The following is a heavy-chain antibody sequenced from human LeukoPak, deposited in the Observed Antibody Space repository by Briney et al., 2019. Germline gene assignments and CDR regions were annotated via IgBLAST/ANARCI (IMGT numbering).Heavy chain of an antibody. D-gene: IGHD2-15*01. CDR2: IIPIFGIA. V-gene: IGHV1-69*04. J-gene: IGHJ3*02. CDR1: GGTFSSYA. CDR3: ARAGYCSGGSCYPNDAFDI. Sequence: SVKVSCKASGGTFSSYAISWVRQAPGQGLEWMGRIIPIFGIANYAQKFQGRVTITADKPTSTAYMELSSLRSEDTAVYYCARAGYCSGGSCYPNDAFDIWGQGTMVTVSS.